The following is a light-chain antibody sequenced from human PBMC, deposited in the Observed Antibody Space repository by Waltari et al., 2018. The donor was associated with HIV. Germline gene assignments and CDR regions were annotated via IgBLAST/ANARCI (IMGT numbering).Light chain of an antibody. Sequence: DVVITQSPASLSVSLGERHTPNCKSNQSLFYLSANKNFLVWYQQKTGQRPRLLIYWAATRASGVPDRFSGSGAETNFTITITSLQAEDVAIYYYQQYYTLPSLTFGGGTKVEIK. CDR3: QQYYTLPSLT. CDR2: WAA. CDR1: QSLFYLSANKNF. V-gene: IGKV4-1*01. J-gene: IGKJ4*01.